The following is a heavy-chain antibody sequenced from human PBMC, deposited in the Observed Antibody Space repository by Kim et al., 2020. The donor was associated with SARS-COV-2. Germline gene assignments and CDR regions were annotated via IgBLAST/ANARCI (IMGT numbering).Heavy chain of an antibody. CDR2: IYYSGST. CDR1: GASISSYY. CDR3: ARRRDCAGDCSTLDY. J-gene: IGHJ4*02. D-gene: IGHD2-21*02. V-gene: IGHV4-59*12. Sequence: SETLSLTCTVSGASISSYYWSWIRQTPGKGLEWIGYIYYSGSTNYNPSLKNRVSMSVDTSKNQFSLELSSVSAADTAVYYCARRRDCAGDCSTLDYWGQG.